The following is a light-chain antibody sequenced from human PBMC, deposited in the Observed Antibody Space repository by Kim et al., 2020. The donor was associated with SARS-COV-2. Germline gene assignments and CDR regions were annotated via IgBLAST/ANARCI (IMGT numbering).Light chain of an antibody. CDR3: QAWDRTTAV. J-gene: IGLJ3*02. V-gene: IGLV3-1*01. Sequence: SVSPGQTATITCSGNKLTNKYASWYQQKPGQSPVLVIYQDYRRPSEIPERFSGSNSGDTATLTISGTQAIDEADYYCQAWDRTTAVFGGGTQLTVL. CDR1: KLTNKY. CDR2: QDY.